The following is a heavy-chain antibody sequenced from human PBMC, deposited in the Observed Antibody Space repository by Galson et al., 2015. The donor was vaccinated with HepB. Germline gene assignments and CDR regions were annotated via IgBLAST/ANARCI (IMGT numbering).Heavy chain of an antibody. CDR3: ARHQPAWWLLNTQANWFDP. CDR2: IYYSGST. D-gene: IGHD3-22*01. J-gene: IGHJ5*02. Sequence: GYIYYSGSTNYNPSLKSRVTISVDTSKNQFSLKLSSVTAADTAVYYCARHQPAWWLLNTQANWFDPWGQGTLVTVSS. V-gene: IGHV4-59*08.